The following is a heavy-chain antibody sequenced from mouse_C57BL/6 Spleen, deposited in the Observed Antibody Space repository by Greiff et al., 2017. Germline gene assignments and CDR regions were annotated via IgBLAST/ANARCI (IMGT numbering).Heavy chain of an antibody. D-gene: IGHD2-3*01. CDR1: GYTFTSYW. J-gene: IGHJ2*01. CDR2: INPSSGYT. CDR3: ARGSFDGYYDY. Sequence: VQLQQSGAELAKPGASVKLSCKASGYTFTSYWMNWVKQRPGQGLEWIGYINPSSGYTKYNQKFKDKAQLTADKSSSTAYMQLSRLTYEDAAVYYCARGSFDGYYDYWGQGTTLTVSS. V-gene: IGHV1-7*01.